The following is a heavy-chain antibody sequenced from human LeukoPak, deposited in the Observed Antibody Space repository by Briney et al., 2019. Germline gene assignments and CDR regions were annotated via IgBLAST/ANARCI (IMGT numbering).Heavy chain of an antibody. CDR2: VTDAGTIA. J-gene: IGHJ4*02. D-gene: IGHD5-12*01. CDR1: GFTFNKHA. Sequence: PGGSLRLSCAASGFTFNKHAMTWVRQAPGKGLEWVSVVTDAGTIAYYADSVKGRFTISRDNAKNKVYLQMISLRAEDTALYYCAMLQTTNTDYWGRGTLVTVSS. V-gene: IGHV3-23*01. CDR3: AMLQTTNTDY.